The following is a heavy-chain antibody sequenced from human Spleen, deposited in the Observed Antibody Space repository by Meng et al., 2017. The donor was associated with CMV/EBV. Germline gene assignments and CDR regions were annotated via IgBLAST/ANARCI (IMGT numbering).Heavy chain of an antibody. Sequence: SETLSLTCAVYGGSFSGYSWSWIRQPPGKGLEWIGEINHSGGASYNPSLKSRVTMSVDTSKNQFSLRLSSVTAADTAVYYCARGLHSGYDYGGYYFDYWGQGRLVTVSS. CDR1: GGSFSGYS. D-gene: IGHD5-12*01. CDR3: ARGLHSGYDYGGYYFDY. V-gene: IGHV4-34*01. J-gene: IGHJ4*02. CDR2: INHSGGA.